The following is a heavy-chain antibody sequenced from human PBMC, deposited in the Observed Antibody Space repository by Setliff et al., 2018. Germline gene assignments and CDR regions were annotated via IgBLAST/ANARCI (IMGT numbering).Heavy chain of an antibody. CDR3: ARQGASGAPHY. Sequence: SETLSLTCTVSGASITSGRNYWGWIRQPPGKGLEWIGRIHYSGTTYSNASLASRLTISVDTSKNQFSLKLTSVTAADTAIYYCARQGASGAPHYWGQGTLVTVSS. J-gene: IGHJ4*02. CDR1: GASITSGRNY. CDR2: IHYSGTT. V-gene: IGHV4-39*01. D-gene: IGHD6-13*01.